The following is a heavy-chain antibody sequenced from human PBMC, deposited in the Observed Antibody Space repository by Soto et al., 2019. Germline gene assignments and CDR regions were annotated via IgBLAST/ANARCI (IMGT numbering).Heavy chain of an antibody. J-gene: IGHJ4*02. CDR1: GYSFSSYG. CDR2: ISAHNGNT. Sequence: ASVKVSCEASGYSFSSYGINWVRQAPGQGLEWMGWISAHNGNTNYAQKLQGRVTMTTDTSTSTAYMELRSLRSDDTAVYYCARDSYDFWSGYYHTPFDYWGQGTLVTVSS. D-gene: IGHD3-3*01. V-gene: IGHV1-18*01. CDR3: ARDSYDFWSGYYHTPFDY.